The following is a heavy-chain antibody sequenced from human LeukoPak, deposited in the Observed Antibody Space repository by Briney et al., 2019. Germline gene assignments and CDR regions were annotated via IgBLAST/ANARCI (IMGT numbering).Heavy chain of an antibody. V-gene: IGHV1-2*02. J-gene: IGHJ5*02. CDR1: GYTFTGYY. CDR2: INPNSGGT. CDR3: ARDYYGSGSYSPWDWFDP. Sequence: ASVKVSCKASGYTFTGYYMHWVRQAPGQGLEWMGWINPNSGGTNYAQKFQGRVTMTRDTSISTAYMELSRLRSDDTAVYYCARDYYGSGSYSPWDWFDPWGQGTLVTVSS. D-gene: IGHD3-10*01.